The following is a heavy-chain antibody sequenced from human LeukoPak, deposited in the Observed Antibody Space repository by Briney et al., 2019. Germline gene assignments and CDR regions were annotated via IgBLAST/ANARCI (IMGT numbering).Heavy chain of an antibody. CDR2: IYYSGST. CDR3: AREVVAALGDHDY. J-gene: IGHJ4*02. V-gene: IGHV4-59*01. D-gene: IGHD2-15*01. Sequence: PSETLSLTCTVSGGSIRSYYWTWIRQPPGKGLEWIGHIYYSGSTNYNPSLRSRVTISVDTSKNQFSLNLSSVTAADTAMYYCAREVVAALGDHDYWGQGTLVTVSS. CDR1: GGSIRSYY.